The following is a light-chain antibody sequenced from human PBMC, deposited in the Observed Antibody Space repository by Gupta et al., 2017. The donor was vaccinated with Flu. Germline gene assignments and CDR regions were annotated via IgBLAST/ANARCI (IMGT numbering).Light chain of an antibody. CDR1: NTYHY. CDR2: LGS. CDR3: MQTLQTPYT. J-gene: IGKJ2*01. V-gene: IGKV2-28*01. Sequence: NTYHYLDWYLQKPGQSPQLLIYLGSNRASGVPDRFSGSGSGTDFTLKISRVETEDVGVYYCMQTLQTPYTFGQGTKLEIK.